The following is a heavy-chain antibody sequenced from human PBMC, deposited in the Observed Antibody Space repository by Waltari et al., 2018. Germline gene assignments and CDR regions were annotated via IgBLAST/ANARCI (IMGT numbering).Heavy chain of an antibody. CDR1: GGSISSGGYS. CDR2: IYHSGST. D-gene: IGHD1-26*01. Sequence: QLQLQESGSGLVKPSQTLSLTCAVSGGSISSGGYSWSWIRQPPGKGLEWIGYIYHSGSTYNTPSLKSRVTISVDRSKNQFSLKLSSVTAADTAVYYCARGGGDYSGYFDYWGQGTLVTVSS. CDR3: ARGGGDYSGYFDY. V-gene: IGHV4-30-2*01. J-gene: IGHJ4*02.